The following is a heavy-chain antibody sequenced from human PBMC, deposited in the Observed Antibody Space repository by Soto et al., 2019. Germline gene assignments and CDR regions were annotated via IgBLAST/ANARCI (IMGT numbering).Heavy chain of an antibody. D-gene: IGHD5-12*01. J-gene: IGHJ4*02. Sequence: PSETLSLTCNASGGSISGYFWSWMRRSPEKGLEWIGHIHYSGSTKYNPSLKSRVTMSIDTSKNQVSLNLISVTAADTAVYYCATQNGGYEAPFDYWGQGTLVTVSS. CDR3: ATQNGGYEAPFDY. CDR1: GGSISGYF. CDR2: IHYSGST. V-gene: IGHV4-59*08.